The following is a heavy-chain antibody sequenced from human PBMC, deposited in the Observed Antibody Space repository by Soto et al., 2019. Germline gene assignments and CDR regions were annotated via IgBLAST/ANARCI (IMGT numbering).Heavy chain of an antibody. J-gene: IGHJ6*02. CDR3: ARAKYGMEVGGYYYGMDV. CDR1: GGSVSSGSYY. CDR2: IYYSGST. Sequence: QVQLQESGPGLVKPSETLSLTCTVSGGSVSSGSYYWSWIRQPPGKGLEWIGYIYYSGSTNYNPXXKSRVTISVDXXKXQXXLKLSSVTAADTAVYYCARAKYGMEVGGYYYGMDVWGQGTTVTVSS. D-gene: IGHD1-1*01. V-gene: IGHV4-61*01.